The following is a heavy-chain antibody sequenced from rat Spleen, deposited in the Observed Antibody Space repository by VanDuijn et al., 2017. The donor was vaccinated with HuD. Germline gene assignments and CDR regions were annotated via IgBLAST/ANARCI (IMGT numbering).Heavy chain of an antibody. CDR3: ARHYYYDGTHYYVMDA. CDR2: ISSDGGRN. J-gene: IGHJ4*01. V-gene: IGHV5-29*01. Sequence: EVQLVESDGGLVQPGRSLKLSCAASGFTFSDYYMAWVRQAPTKGLEWVATISSDGGRNFYRASVKGRFTISRDNAKSTLYLQMDSLRSEDTATYYCARHYYYDGTHYYVMDAWGQGASVTVSS. CDR1: GFTFSDYY. D-gene: IGHD1-12*02.